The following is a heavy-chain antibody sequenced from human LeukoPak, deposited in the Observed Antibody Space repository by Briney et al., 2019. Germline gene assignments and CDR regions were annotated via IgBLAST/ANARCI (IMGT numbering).Heavy chain of an antibody. D-gene: IGHD3-22*01. CDR3: ARRGYYDSRRLDI. J-gene: IGHJ3*02. V-gene: IGHV4-34*01. Sequence: SETLSLTCAVYGGSFSGYYWSWIRQPPGKGLEWIGETNHSGSTNYNPSLKSRVTISVDTSKNQFSLKLSSVTAADTAVYYCARRGYYDSRRLDIWGQGTMVTVSS. CDR2: TNHSGST. CDR1: GGSFSGYY.